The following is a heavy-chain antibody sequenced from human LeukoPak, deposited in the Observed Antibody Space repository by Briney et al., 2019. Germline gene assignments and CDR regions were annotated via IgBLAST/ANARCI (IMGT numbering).Heavy chain of an antibody. CDR2: ISPITGGT. J-gene: IGHJ4*02. CDR1: GYTFTDYF. D-gene: IGHD1-26*01. Sequence: VASVKVSCKASGYTFTDYFLHWVRQAPGQGLEWLAWISPITGGTKYAQKFQGRVTLTRDTSISTAYMELSRLTSDDTAVYFCARGQDSGSRTYYFDYWGQGTLVTVSS. V-gene: IGHV1-2*02. CDR3: ARGQDSGSRTYYFDY.